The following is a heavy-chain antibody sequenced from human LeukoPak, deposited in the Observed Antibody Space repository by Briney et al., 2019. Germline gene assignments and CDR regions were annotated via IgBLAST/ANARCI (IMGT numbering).Heavy chain of an antibody. CDR1: GFTFSSYA. D-gene: IGHD2-2*01. Sequence: GGSLRLSCAASGFTFSSYAMSWVRQAPGKGLEWVSAISGSGGSTYYADSVKGRFTISRDNSKNTLYLQMNSLRAEDTAVYYRAADIVVVPAAMGHGAFDIWGQGTMVTVSS. CDR2: ISGSGGST. CDR3: AADIVVVPAAMGHGAFDI. J-gene: IGHJ3*02. V-gene: IGHV3-23*01.